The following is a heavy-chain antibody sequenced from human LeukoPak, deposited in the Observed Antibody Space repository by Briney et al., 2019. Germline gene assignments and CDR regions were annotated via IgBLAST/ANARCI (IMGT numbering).Heavy chain of an antibody. J-gene: IGHJ4*02. D-gene: IGHD3-10*01. CDR2: ISYDGSNK. CDR1: GFTFSSYG. Sequence: PGGSLRLSCAASGFTFSSYGMHWVRQAPGKGLEWVAVISYDGSNKYYADSVKGRFTISRDNSKNTLYLQMNSLRAEDKAGDYCAKDIGDIWFGELFGYWGQGTLVTVSS. V-gene: IGHV3-30*18. CDR3: AKDIGDIWFGELFGY.